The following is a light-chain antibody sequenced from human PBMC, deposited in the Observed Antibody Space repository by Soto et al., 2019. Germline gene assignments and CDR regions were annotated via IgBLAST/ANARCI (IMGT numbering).Light chain of an antibody. CDR2: GVT. V-gene: IGLV2-14*01. CDR1: SSDVGAYNY. CDR3: CSYAGSGTDNYV. Sequence: QSVLTQPASVSGSPGQSITISCTGTSSDVGAYNYVSWYQQHPGEAPKLIIYGVTNRPSGVSYRFSGSKSDYTASLTISGLQAEDEADYYCCSYAGSGTDNYVFGSGTKSPS. J-gene: IGLJ1*01.